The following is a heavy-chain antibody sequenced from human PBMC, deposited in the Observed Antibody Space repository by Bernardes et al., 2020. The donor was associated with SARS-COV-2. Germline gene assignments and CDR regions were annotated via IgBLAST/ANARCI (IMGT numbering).Heavy chain of an antibody. CDR3: ARAGGLINGDAFDI. CDR1: GFTFSSYD. J-gene: IGHJ3*02. V-gene: IGHV3-13*01. D-gene: IGHD2-8*01. Sequence: GGSLRLSCAASGFTFSSYDMNWVRQATGKGLAWVSAIGTAGNTNYPGSVKGRFTISRENAKNSLYLQMNSLRAGDTAVYYCARAGGLINGDAFDIWGQGTMVTCSS. CDR2: IGTAGNT.